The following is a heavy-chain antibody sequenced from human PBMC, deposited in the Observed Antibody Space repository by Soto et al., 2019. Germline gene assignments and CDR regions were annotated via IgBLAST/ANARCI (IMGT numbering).Heavy chain of an antibody. CDR3: ARGGSSDWLRLFHQ. Sequence: QVQLQESGPGLVKPSGTLSLTCAVSGASISTTNWWTWVRRPPGKGLEWIGEIYHSGSNNYNPSLKSRVTISVDKSKNQFSLKLDSVTAADTAVYYCARGGSSDWLRLFHQWGQGTLVTVSA. D-gene: IGHD6-25*01. CDR2: IYHSGSN. J-gene: IGHJ1*01. CDR1: GASISTTNW. V-gene: IGHV4-4*02.